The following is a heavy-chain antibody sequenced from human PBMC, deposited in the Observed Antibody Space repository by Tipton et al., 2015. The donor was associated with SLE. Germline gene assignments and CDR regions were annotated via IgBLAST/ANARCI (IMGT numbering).Heavy chain of an antibody. CDR2: INHSGST. D-gene: IGHD6-13*01. Sequence: TLSLTCTVSGGSISSGGYYWSWIRQTPGNGLEWIGEINHSGSTNYNPSLKSRVTISVDTSKNQFSLKLSSVTAADTAVYYCAREYSSGWYAFDIWGQGTMVTVSS. V-gene: IGHV4-61*08. CDR1: GGSISSGGYY. CDR3: AREYSSGWYAFDI. J-gene: IGHJ3*02.